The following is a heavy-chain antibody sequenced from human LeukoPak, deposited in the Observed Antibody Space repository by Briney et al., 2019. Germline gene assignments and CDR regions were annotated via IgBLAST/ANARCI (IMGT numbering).Heavy chain of an antibody. CDR1: GFTFSSYA. CDR3: ADGGRWFGELFQFDY. V-gene: IGHV3-30*01. CDR2: ISYDGSNK. Sequence: QPGRSLRLSCAASGFTFSSYAMHWVRQAPGKGLEWVAVISYDGSNKYYADSVKGRFTISRDNSKNTLYLQMNSLRAEGTAVYYCADGGRWFGELFQFDYWGQGTLVTVSS. D-gene: IGHD3-10*01. J-gene: IGHJ4*02.